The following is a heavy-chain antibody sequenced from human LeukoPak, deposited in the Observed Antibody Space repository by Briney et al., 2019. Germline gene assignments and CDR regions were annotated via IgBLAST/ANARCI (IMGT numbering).Heavy chain of an antibody. CDR2: IYYSGST. CDR1: GGSISSGDYY. Sequence: SETLSLTCTVSGGSISSGDYYWSWIRQPPGKGLEWIGYIYYSGSTYYNPSLKSRVTISVDTSKNQFSLKLSSVTAADTAVYYCARVDPYYSTAAHYYFDYWGQGTLVTVSS. J-gene: IGHJ4*02. V-gene: IGHV4-30-4*01. D-gene: IGHD2-2*01. CDR3: ARVDPYYSTAAHYYFDY.